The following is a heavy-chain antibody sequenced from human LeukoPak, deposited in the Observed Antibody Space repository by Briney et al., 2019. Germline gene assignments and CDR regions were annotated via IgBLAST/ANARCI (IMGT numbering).Heavy chain of an antibody. D-gene: IGHD3-10*01. CDR2: ISGSGGSS. Sequence: TGGSLRLSCAASGFTFSSQGMSWVRQAPGKGLECVSHISGSGGSSYYADSVKGRFTISRDNAKNSLYLQMNSLRAEDTAVYYCARTELYGSGSYLLDAFDIWGQGTMVTVSS. V-gene: IGHV3-21*01. CDR1: GFTFSSQG. CDR3: ARTELYGSGSYLLDAFDI. J-gene: IGHJ3*02.